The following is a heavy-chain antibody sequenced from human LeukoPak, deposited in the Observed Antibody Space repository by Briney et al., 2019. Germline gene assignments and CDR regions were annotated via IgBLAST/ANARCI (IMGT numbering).Heavy chain of an antibody. D-gene: IGHD3-10*01. CDR3: ARDSYYFGSGSDNTPYNWFDP. CDR2: IYHSGST. J-gene: IGHJ5*02. Sequence: SETLSLTCAVSRGSISSNNWWSWVRQPPGKRLEWIAEIYHSGSTNYNPSLKSRVTISVDKSKNQFSLKLNSVTAADTAMYYCARDSYYFGSGSDNTPYNWFDPWGQGTLVTVSS. V-gene: IGHV4-4*02. CDR1: RGSISSNNW.